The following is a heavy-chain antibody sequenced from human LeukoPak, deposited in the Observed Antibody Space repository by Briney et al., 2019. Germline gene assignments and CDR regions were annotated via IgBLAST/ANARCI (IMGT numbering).Heavy chain of an antibody. CDR3: ATVKQQLDAFDI. D-gene: IGHD6-13*01. CDR1: GYTFTSYY. V-gene: IGHV1-46*01. Sequence: ASVKVSCKASGYTFTSYYMHWVRQAPGQGLEWMGIINPSGGSTSYAQKFQGRVTMTEDTSTDTAYMELSSLRSEDTAVYYCATVKQQLDAFDIWGQGTMVTVSS. J-gene: IGHJ3*02. CDR2: INPSGGST.